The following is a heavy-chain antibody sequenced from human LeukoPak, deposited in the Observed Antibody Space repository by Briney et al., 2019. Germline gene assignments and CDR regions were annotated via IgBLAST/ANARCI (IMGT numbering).Heavy chain of an antibody. J-gene: IGHJ5*02. Sequence: GGSLRLSCAASGFTFSSYAMSWVRQAPGKGLEWVSAISGSGGSTYYADSVKGRFTISRGNSKNTLYLQMNSLRAEDTAVYYCAKGGSSGYINWFDPWGQGTLVTVSS. CDR1: GFTFSSYA. D-gene: IGHD3-22*01. CDR2: ISGSGGST. CDR3: AKGGSSGYINWFDP. V-gene: IGHV3-23*01.